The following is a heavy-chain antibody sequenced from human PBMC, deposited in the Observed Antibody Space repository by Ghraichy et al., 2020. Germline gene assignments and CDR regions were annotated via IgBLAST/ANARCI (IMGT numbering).Heavy chain of an antibody. V-gene: IGHV4-59*08. Sequence: SETLSLTCTVSGASISSYYWGWIRQPPGKGLQWIGYIYYSGSTKYNPSLESRVAISVDTSKNQFSLRLRSVTAADTAVYYCARHGYYGSGSYYGAFDYWGQGTLVTVSS. J-gene: IGHJ4*02. CDR2: IYYSGST. D-gene: IGHD3-10*01. CDR3: ARHGYYGSGSYYGAFDY. CDR1: GASISSYY.